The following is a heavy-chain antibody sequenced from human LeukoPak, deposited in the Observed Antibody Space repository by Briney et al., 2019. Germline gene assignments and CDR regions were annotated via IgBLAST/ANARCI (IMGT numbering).Heavy chain of an antibody. CDR2: IYTSGST. CDR3: ARASRGSSSWYGGYFGY. J-gene: IGHJ4*02. CDR1: GGSISSGSYY. V-gene: IGHV4-61*02. Sequence: SETLSLTCTVSGGSISSGSYYWSWIRQPAGKGLEWIGRIYTSGSTNYNPSLKSRVTISVDTSKNQFSLKLSSVTAADTAVYYCARASRGSSSWYGGYFGYWGQGTLVTVSS. D-gene: IGHD6-13*01.